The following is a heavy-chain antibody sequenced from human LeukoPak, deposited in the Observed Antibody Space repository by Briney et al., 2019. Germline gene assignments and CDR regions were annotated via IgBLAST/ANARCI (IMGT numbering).Heavy chain of an antibody. V-gene: IGHV1-2*02. D-gene: IGHD6-19*01. CDR1: GYTFTGYY. J-gene: IGHJ5*02. CDR2: INPNSGGT. Sequence: ASVKVSCKASGYTFTGYYMHWVRQAPGQGLEWMGWINPNSGGTNYAQKFQGRVTMTRDTSISTAYMELSRLRSDDTAVYYCARDRVARNTWFDPWGQGTLVTVSS. CDR3: ARDRVARNTWFDP.